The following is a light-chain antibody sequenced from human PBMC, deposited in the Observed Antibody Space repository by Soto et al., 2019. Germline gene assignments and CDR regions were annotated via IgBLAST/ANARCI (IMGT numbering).Light chain of an antibody. CDR3: ALYMGSGIWV. Sequence: QTVVTQEPSFSVSPGRTVTLTCGLSSGSVSTSYYPSWYQQTPGQAPRTLIYSTNTRSSGVPDRFSGSILGNKAALTITGAQADDESDYYCALYMGSGIWVFGGGTNLTV. J-gene: IGLJ3*02. V-gene: IGLV8-61*01. CDR1: SGSVSTSYY. CDR2: STN.